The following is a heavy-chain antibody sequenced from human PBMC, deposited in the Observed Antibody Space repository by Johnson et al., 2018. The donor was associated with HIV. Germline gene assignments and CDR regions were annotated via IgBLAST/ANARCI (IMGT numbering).Heavy chain of an antibody. V-gene: IGHV3-66*01. CDR1: GFTVSSNY. J-gene: IGHJ3*02. Sequence: VQLVESGGGLVQPGGSLRLSCVVSGFTVSSNYITWVRQAPWKGLEWVSVISSGGDTYYADSVKDRFTISRDNSKNTLYLQMNSLRAGDTAVYYCARGGVTGEDHAFDIWGQGTMVTVSS. CDR3: ARGGVTGEDHAFDI. CDR2: ISSGGDT. D-gene: IGHD7-27*01.